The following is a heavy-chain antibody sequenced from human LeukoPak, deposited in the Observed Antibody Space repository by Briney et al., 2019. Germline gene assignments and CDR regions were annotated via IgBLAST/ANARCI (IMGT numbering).Heavy chain of an antibody. CDR3: ASPPDIVVEPDAITDYYYMAV. D-gene: IGHD2-2*02. CDR1: GFTFSSYN. CDR2: ISSSSSAK. J-gene: IGHJ6*03. V-gene: IGHV3-48*04. Sequence: GGSLRLSCAASGFTFSSYNLNWVRQAPGKGLEWESFISSSSSAKYYADSVRGRFTISRDNAKNSLYLQMNSLRAEDTAVYYCASPPDIVVEPDAITDYYYMAVWGKGTTVTVSS.